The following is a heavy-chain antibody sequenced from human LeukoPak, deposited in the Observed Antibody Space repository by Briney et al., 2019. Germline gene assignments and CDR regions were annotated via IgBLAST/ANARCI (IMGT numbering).Heavy chain of an antibody. Sequence: SETLSLTCAVYGGPFSGYCWSWIRQPPGKGLEWIGEIDHSGNTNYNPSLKSRVTISVDTSKNQFSLKLSSVTAADTAVYYCARRGYYDSSGYPLYYYYYYMDVWGKGTTVTVSS. CDR3: ARRGYYDSSGYPLYYYYYYMDV. CDR2: IDHSGNT. D-gene: IGHD3-22*01. J-gene: IGHJ6*03. V-gene: IGHV4-34*01. CDR1: GGPFSGYC.